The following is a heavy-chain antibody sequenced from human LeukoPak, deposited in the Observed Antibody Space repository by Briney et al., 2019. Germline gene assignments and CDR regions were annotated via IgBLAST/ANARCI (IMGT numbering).Heavy chain of an antibody. CDR2: ISSSTSYI. D-gene: IGHD3-22*01. Sequence: KPGGSLRLSCAASGFTFSSYSMNWVRQAPGKGLEWVSLISSSTSYIYYADSVKGRFTISRDDAKNSLYLQMNSLRAEDTAVYYCARDQGDNSGYFDYWGQGTLVAVSS. V-gene: IGHV3-21*01. CDR1: GFTFSSYS. J-gene: IGHJ4*02. CDR3: ARDQGDNSGYFDY.